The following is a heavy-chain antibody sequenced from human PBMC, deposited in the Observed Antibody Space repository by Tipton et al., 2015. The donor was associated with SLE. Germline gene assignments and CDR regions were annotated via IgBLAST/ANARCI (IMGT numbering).Heavy chain of an antibody. CDR3: ARGGITISGVVISPYYMDV. CDR1: GGSISSYY. CDR2: IYYSGST. Sequence: TLSLTCTVSGGSISSYYWSWIRQPPGKGLEWIGYIYYSGSTNYNPSLKSRVTISVDTSKNQFSLKLSSVTAADTAVYYCARGGITISGVVISPYYMDVWGKGTTVTVSS. J-gene: IGHJ6*03. D-gene: IGHD3-3*01. V-gene: IGHV4-59*01.